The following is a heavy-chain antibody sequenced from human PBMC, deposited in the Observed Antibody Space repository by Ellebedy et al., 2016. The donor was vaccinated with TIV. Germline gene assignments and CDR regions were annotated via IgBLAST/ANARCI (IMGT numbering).Heavy chain of an antibody. Sequence: SETLSLXXAVYGGSFSGYYWSWIRQSPGKGLEWIGEIDQSGSTYYNPSLKSRVTISVDTSKNQFSLKLNSVTAADTAVYYCARAAQYNSGWYPDYWGQGTLVTVSS. V-gene: IGHV4-34*01. CDR3: ARAAQYNSGWYPDY. J-gene: IGHJ4*02. CDR1: GGSFSGYY. CDR2: IDQSGST. D-gene: IGHD6-19*01.